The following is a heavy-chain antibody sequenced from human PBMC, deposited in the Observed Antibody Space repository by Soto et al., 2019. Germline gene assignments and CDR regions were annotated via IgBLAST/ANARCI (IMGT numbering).Heavy chain of an antibody. CDR3: ARVGGQQLVRGYYYYGMDV. CDR2: IYYSGST. V-gene: IGHV4-61*08. Sequence: SETLSLTCAVSGYVITNGYHWGWIRQPPGKGLEWIGYIYYSGSTNYNPSLKSRVTISVDTSKNQFSLKLSSVTAADTAVYYCARVGGQQLVRGYYYYGMDVWGQGTTVTVSS. D-gene: IGHD6-13*01. CDR1: GYVITNGYH. J-gene: IGHJ6*02.